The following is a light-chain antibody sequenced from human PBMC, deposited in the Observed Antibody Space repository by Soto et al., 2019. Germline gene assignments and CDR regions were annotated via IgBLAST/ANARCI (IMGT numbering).Light chain of an antibody. CDR3: SSKRTTASLV. J-gene: IGLJ1*01. CDR2: EVS. CDR1: RSDVGAYNY. Sequence: QSVLGQPASGSGSPGQTITISCTGTRSDVGAYNYVSWYQQPPGKAPNLMIYEVSNRPSGVSDRFSGSKSGNTASLTISGLQAAAEADYYCSSKRTTASLVFGTGTKVTVL. V-gene: IGLV2-14*01.